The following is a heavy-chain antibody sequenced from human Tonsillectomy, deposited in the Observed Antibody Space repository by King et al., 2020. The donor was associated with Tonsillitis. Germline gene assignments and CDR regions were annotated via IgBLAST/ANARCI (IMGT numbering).Heavy chain of an antibody. CDR2: IYYSGST. D-gene: IGHD3-22*01. Sequence: VQLQESGPGLVKPSETLSLTCTVSGGSISSSSYYWGWIRQPPGKGLEWIGSIYYSGSTYYNPSLKSRVTISVDTSTTQFSLKLSSVTAADTAVYYCARLDYYDSSVDYWGQGTLVTVSS. V-gene: IGHV4-39*01. CDR1: GGSISSSSYY. J-gene: IGHJ4*02. CDR3: ARLDYYDSSVDY.